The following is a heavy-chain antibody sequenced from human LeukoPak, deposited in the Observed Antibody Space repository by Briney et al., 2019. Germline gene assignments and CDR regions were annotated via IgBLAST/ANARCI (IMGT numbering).Heavy chain of an antibody. CDR2: ISCSGSTI. CDR3: ARDRVTGYYDSSGYLFF. J-gene: IGHJ4*02. D-gene: IGHD3-22*01. CDR1: GFTFSDYY. V-gene: IGHV3-11*01. Sequence: GGSLRLSCAVSGFTFSDYYMSWIRQAPGKGLEWVSYISCSGSTIYYADSMEGRFTISRDNAKNSLYLQMNSLRAEDTAVYYCARDRVTGYYDSSGYLFFWGQGTLVTVSS.